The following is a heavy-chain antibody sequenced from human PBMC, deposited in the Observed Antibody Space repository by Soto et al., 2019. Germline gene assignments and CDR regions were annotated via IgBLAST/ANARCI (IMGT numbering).Heavy chain of an antibody. CDR3: ARDLRMREGVYYYGMDV. J-gene: IGHJ6*02. D-gene: IGHD3-16*01. V-gene: IGHV3-21*01. CDR1: GFTFSSYS. CDR2: ISSSSSYI. Sequence: PGGSLRLSCAASGFTFSSYSMNWVRQAPGKGLEWVSSISSSSSYIYYADSVKGRFTISRDNAKNSLYLQMNSLRAEDTAVYYCARDLRMREGVYYYGMDVWGQGTTVTVSS.